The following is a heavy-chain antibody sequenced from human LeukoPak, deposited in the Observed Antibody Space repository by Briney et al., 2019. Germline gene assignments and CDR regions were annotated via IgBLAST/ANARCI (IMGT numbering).Heavy chain of an antibody. D-gene: IGHD3-3*01. CDR2: IRYDGRNK. J-gene: IGHJ4*02. Sequence: GGSLRLSCAASGFTFSSYGMHWVRQAPGKGLEWVAFIRYDGRNKYYADSVKGRFTISRDNSKNTLYLQMNSLRAEDTAVYYCARKGEWLLSLFDYWGQGTLVTVSS. CDR1: GFTFSSYG. V-gene: IGHV3-30*02. CDR3: ARKGEWLLSLFDY.